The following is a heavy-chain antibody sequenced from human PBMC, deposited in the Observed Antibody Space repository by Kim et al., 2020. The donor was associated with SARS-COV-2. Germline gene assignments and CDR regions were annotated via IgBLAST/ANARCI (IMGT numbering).Heavy chain of an antibody. CDR3: AKGSEKESGAAQWLVPFDY. Sequence: GGSLRLSCAASGFTFGDYAMHWVRQAPGKGLEWVSGISWNSGSIGYADSVKGRFTISRDNAKNSLYLQMNSLRAEDTALYYCAKGSEKESGAAQWLVPFDYWGQGTLVTVSS. D-gene: IGHD6-19*01. CDR2: ISWNSGSI. J-gene: IGHJ4*02. V-gene: IGHV3-9*01. CDR1: GFTFGDYA.